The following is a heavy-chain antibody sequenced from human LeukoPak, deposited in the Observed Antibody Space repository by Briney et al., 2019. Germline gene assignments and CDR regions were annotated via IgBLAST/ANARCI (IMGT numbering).Heavy chain of an antibody. CDR2: IKPDGSEK. CDR3: ANYGGPFDY. J-gene: IGHJ4*02. Sequence: PGGSLRLSCVASGFIFRNYWMSWVRQAPGKGLEWVANIKPDGSEKYYVDSVKGRFTISRDNAKKSLYLQMNSLRAEDTAVYYCANYGGPFDYWGQGTLVTVS. CDR1: GFIFRNYW. D-gene: IGHD4-23*01. V-gene: IGHV3-7*05.